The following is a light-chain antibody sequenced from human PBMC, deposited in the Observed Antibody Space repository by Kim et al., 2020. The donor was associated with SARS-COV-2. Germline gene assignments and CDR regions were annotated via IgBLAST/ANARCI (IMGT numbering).Light chain of an antibody. J-gene: IGLJ2*01. CDR1: KLGDKY. CDR3: QAWDSSTEV. CDR2: QDS. Sequence: LSPGQTASITCSGDKLGDKYACWYQQKPGQSPVLFIYQDSTRPSGIPERFSGSNSGNTATLTISGTQAMDEADYYCQAWDSSTEVFGGGTQLTVL. V-gene: IGLV3-1*01.